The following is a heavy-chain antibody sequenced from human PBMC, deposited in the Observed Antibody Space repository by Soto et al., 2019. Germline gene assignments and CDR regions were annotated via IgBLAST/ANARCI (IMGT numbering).Heavy chain of an antibody. CDR2: IYYSGST. CDR3: ARKRGIVVVPAAYDAFDI. V-gene: IGHV4-59*01. CDR1: GGSISSYY. J-gene: IGHJ3*02. D-gene: IGHD2-2*01. Sequence: SETLSLTCTVSGGSISSYYWSWIRQPPGKGLEWIGYIYYSGSTNYNPSLKSRVTISVDTSKNQFSLKLSSVTAADTAVYYCARKRGIVVVPAAYDAFDIWGQGTMVTVSS.